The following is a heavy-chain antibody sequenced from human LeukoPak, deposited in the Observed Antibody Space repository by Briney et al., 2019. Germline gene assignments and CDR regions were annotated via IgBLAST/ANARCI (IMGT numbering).Heavy chain of an antibody. D-gene: IGHD6-19*01. J-gene: IGHJ5*02. CDR2: TYYRSKWYN. Sequence: SQTLSLTCAISGDSVSSNSAAWNWIRQSPSRGLEWLGRTYYRSKWYNDYAVSVKSRITINPDTSKNQFSLKLSSVTAADTAVYYCARRDQGGSGWYVSNWFDPWGQGTLVTVSS. CDR1: GDSVSSNSAA. CDR3: ARRDQGGSGWYVSNWFDP. V-gene: IGHV6-1*01.